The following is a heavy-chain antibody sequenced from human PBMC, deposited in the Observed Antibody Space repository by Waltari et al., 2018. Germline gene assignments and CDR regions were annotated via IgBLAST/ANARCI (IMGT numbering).Heavy chain of an antibody. J-gene: IGHJ4*02. CDR3: ARGEDITGTILLGDY. CDR2: IWYDGSNK. V-gene: IGHV3-33*01. Sequence: QVQLVESGGGVVQPGRSVRLSCAASAFPFRPSALPGVRKPPGKGLEWVAVIWYDGSNKYYADSVKGRFTISRDNSKNTLFLQMNSLRAEDTAVYYCARGEDITGTILLGDYWGQGTLVTVSS. D-gene: IGHD1-7*01. CDR1: AFPFRPSA.